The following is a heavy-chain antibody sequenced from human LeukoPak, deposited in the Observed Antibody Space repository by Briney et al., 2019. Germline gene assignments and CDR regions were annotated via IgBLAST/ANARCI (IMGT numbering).Heavy chain of an antibody. CDR3: ARVDYFDTSVNWFDP. J-gene: IGHJ5*02. D-gene: IGHD3-22*01. CDR2: INAGNGDT. V-gene: IGHV1-3*01. CDR1: GYTFTSYA. Sequence: ASVKVSCKASGYTFTSYAMHWVRQAPGQRLEWMGWINAGNGDTKYSQKFQGRVTITRDTSASTAYMELSSLRSEDTAVYYCARVDYFDTSVNWFDPWGQGTLVTVSS.